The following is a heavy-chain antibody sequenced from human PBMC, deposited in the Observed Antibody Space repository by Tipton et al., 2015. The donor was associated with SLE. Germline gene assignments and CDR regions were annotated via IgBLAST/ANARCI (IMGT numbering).Heavy chain of an antibody. Sequence: TLSLTCTVSGGSINSGGFYWTWIRQHPGKGLEWIAYIYYTGSTYYNPSLKSRVTISVDTSKNQFSLRLSSVTAADTAVYYCARGVPTAMWSFFNYLDVWGKGTTVTVSS. J-gene: IGHJ6*03. CDR2: IYYTGST. CDR1: GGSINSGGFY. D-gene: IGHD2-2*01. CDR3: ARGVPTAMWSFFNYLDV. V-gene: IGHV4-31*03.